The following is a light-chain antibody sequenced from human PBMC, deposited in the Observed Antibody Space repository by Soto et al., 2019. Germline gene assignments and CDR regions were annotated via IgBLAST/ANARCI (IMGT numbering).Light chain of an antibody. CDR2: DAS. CDR3: QQYNSYSPT. V-gene: IGKV1-5*01. Sequence: DIQMTQSPSTLSASVGDRVTITCRASQSISGWLAWYQQRPGKAPNLLIYDASSVESGVPSRFSGSGSGTEFTLTISSLQPDDFATYYCQQYNSYSPTFGQGTKVEIK. J-gene: IGKJ1*01. CDR1: QSISGW.